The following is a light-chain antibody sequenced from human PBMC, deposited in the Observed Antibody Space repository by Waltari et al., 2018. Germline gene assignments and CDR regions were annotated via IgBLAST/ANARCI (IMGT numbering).Light chain of an antibody. Sequence: QSALTQPASVSGSPGQSITIPCTGTRSDVGIYNLVSWYQQHPGKAPKLMIYEGSKRPSGVSNRFSGSKTGNTASLTISGLQAEDEADYYCCSYAGSPFVFGTGTKVTVL. CDR2: EGS. J-gene: IGLJ1*01. CDR3: CSYAGSPFV. CDR1: RSDVGIYNL. V-gene: IGLV2-23*01.